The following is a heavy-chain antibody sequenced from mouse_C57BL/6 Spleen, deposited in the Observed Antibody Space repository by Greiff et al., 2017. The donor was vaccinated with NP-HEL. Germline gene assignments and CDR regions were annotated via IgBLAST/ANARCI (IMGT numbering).Heavy chain of an antibody. CDR3: ARGGGALWYFDV. CDR1: GYAFSSSW. V-gene: IGHV1-82*01. Sequence: QVQLQQSGPELVKPGASVKISCKASGYAFSSSWMNWVKQRPGKGLEWIGRIYPGDGDNNYNGKFTGKATLTADKSSSPAYMQLSSLTAEDSAVYFCARGGGALWYFDVWGTGTTVTVAS. CDR2: IYPGDGDN. J-gene: IGHJ1*03.